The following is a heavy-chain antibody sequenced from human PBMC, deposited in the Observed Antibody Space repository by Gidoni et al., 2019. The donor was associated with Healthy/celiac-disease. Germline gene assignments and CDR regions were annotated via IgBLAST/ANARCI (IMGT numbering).Heavy chain of an antibody. D-gene: IGHD2-15*01. J-gene: IGHJ4*02. Sequence: TISRDNSKNTLYLQMNSLRAEDTAVYYCAKIPVVVAATPSYWGQGTLVTVSS. CDR3: AKIPVVVAATPSY. V-gene: IGHV3-23*01.